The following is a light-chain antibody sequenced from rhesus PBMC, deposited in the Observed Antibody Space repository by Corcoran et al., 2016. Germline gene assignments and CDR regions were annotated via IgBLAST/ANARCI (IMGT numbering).Light chain of an antibody. CDR1: AGAVTGGHY. CDR3: WLNSSGAHI. Sequence: QAVVTQEPSLTVSPGGTVTLTCGSSAGAVTGGHYPYWFQQKPGQAPRPLIYDTSNKHSWTPARFSGSLLGGKAALTLSGAHPEDESEYYCWLNSSGAHIFGAGTRLTVL. CDR2: DTS. J-gene: IGLJ1*01. V-gene: IGLV7-88*01.